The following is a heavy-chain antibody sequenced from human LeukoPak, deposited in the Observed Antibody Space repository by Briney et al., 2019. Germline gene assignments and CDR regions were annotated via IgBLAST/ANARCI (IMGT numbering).Heavy chain of an antibody. D-gene: IGHD1-26*01. CDR1: GFTFSNYW. J-gene: IGHJ4*02. Sequence: GGSLRLSCAATGFTFSNYWMSWFRQAPGKGLEWVANIKYDGREKQYVDSVKGRFTISRDNAKNSPFLQMNSLRAEDTAVYYCARYLNSGPEDFWGQGTLVTVSS. CDR2: IKYDGREK. CDR3: ARYLNSGPEDF. V-gene: IGHV3-7*01.